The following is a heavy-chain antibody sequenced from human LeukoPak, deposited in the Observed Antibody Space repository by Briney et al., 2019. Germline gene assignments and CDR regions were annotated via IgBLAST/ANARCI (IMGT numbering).Heavy chain of an antibody. CDR3: ARNQDTSMALWTSFDY. CDR2: ISYDGRNK. V-gene: IGHV3-30*04. Sequence: GGSLICSCAASGFTFSSYAMHWDRQAPGKGREWVAVISYDGRNKYYADSVKGRFTISRDNSKNTLYLQMNSLRAEDTAVYYCARNQDTSMALWTSFDYWGQGTLVTVSS. D-gene: IGHD5-18*01. CDR1: GFTFSSYA. J-gene: IGHJ4*02.